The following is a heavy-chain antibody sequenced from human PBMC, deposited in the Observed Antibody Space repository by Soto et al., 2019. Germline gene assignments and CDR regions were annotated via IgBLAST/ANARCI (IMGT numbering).Heavy chain of an antibody. CDR1: GFTFSSYG. CDR2: IRGDGSNT. CDR3: AKAPEAFDI. V-gene: IGHV3-33*06. Sequence: PGGSLRLSCAASGFTFSSYGMHWVRQAPGKGLEWVSAIRGDGSNTYYADSVKGRFTISRDNSKNTLYLQMNSLRAEDTAVYYCAKAPEAFDIWGQGNPGHRLL. J-gene: IGHJ3*02.